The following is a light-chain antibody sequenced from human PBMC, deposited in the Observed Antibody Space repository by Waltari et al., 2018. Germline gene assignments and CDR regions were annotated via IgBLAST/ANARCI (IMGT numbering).Light chain of an antibody. CDR1: SSDVGGYNY. Sequence: QSALTQPRSVSGSPGQSVTISCTGTSSDVGGYNYVSWYQQHPGKAPKLMIYDVNERPSGVPDRFSGFKSGNTASLTISGLQAEDEGDYYCCSYAGSYNVVFGGGTKLTVL. CDR3: CSYAGSYNVV. J-gene: IGLJ2*01. V-gene: IGLV2-11*01. CDR2: DVN.